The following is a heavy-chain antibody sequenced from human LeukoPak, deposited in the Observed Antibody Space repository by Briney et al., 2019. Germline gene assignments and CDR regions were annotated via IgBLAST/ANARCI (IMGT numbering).Heavy chain of an antibody. CDR2: LDPSGGST. V-gene: IGHV1-46*01. J-gene: IGHJ4*02. Sequence: GASVKVSCKASVYTFTKYYMHWMRQAPGQGLEWMGILDPSGGSTSYAQTFQGRVTMTRDTSTSTFYMELSSLRSEDTAVYYCARGRGIAAPGPRSLFDYWGQGTLVTVSS. CDR1: VYTFTKYY. D-gene: IGHD6-13*01. CDR3: ARGRGIAAPGPRSLFDY.